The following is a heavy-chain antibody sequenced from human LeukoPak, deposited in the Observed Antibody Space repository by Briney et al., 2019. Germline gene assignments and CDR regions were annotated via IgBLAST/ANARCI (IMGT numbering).Heavy chain of an antibody. J-gene: IGHJ5*02. CDR3: AKASSPSNGFDP. Sequence: ASETLSLTCALYGESLSVYYWSWIRQPPGKGLEWIGEINHSGSTNYNPSLKSRVTIPVDTSKNQFSLQLSTVSAAKTAVYYCAKASSPSNGFDPWGAGRPVTVSS. CDR2: INHSGST. V-gene: IGHV4-34*01. CDR1: GESLSVYY.